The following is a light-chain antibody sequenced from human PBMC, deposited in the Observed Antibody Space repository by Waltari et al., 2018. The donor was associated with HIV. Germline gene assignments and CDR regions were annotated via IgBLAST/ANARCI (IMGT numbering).Light chain of an antibody. CDR3: SSYTSSSTRV. CDR2: DVS. CDR1: TSDVGDYNY. J-gene: IGLJ1*01. V-gene: IGLV2-14*01. Sequence: QSALTPPPPVSGSPGQSITLPCPGPTSDVGDYNYVPWYQQHPGKAPKLIIYDVSNRPSGVSNRFSGSKSGNTASLTISGLQTEDEADYYCSSYTSSSTRVFGTGTKVTVL.